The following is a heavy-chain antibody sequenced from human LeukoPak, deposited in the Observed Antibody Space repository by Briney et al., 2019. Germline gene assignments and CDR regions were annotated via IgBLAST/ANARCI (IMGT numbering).Heavy chain of an antibody. J-gene: IGHJ4*02. V-gene: IGHV3-21*01. Sequence: GGSLRLSCAASGFTFSSYSMNWGRQAPGKGREWVSSISSSSSYIYYADSVKGRFTISRDNAKNSLYLKMNSLRAEDTAVYYCAREGPYGDYFDYWGQGTLVTVSS. CDR1: GFTFSSYS. D-gene: IGHD4-17*01. CDR2: ISSSSSYI. CDR3: AREGPYGDYFDY.